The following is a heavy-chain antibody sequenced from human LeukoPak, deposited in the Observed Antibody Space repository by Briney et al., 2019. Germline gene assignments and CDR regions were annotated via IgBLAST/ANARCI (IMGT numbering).Heavy chain of an antibody. CDR3: ARSYQQLASFDY. J-gene: IGHJ4*02. CDR2: TYYRSKWYN. CDR1: GDIVSSNSAA. V-gene: IGHV6-1*01. Sequence: SQTLSLTCAISGDIVSSNSAAWNWSRQSPSRGLEWLVRTYYRSKWYNDYAVSVKSRITINPDTSKNQFSLQLNSVTPEDTAVYYCARSYQQLASFDYWGQGTLVTVSS. D-gene: IGHD6-13*01.